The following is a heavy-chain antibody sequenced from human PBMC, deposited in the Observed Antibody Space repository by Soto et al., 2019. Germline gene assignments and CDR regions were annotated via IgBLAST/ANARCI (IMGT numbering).Heavy chain of an antibody. CDR1: GCIFTNHC. Sequence: ASVKACCKASGCIFTNHCIHWVRQAPGQGLEWMGIINPSGGSTNYLQKFQGRITMTRDTSTSTVYMELSSLRSEDTAVYFCARADYYDSSGFYYDCWG. D-gene: IGHD3-22*01. J-gene: IGHJ5*01. CDR3: ARADYYDSSGFYYDC. V-gene: IGHV1-46*01. CDR2: INPSGGST.